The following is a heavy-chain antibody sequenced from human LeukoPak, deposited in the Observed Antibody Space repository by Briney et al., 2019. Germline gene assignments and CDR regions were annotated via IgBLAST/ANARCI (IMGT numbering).Heavy chain of an antibody. CDR1: GYTFTSYD. Sequence: ASVKVSCKASGYTFTSYDINWVRQATGQGREWMGWMNPNSGNTVYAQKFQGRVTMTRNTSISTAYMYLSSLRSEDTAVYYCARSKGVLRFLEWFDYYGMDVWGQGTTVTVSS. V-gene: IGHV1-8*01. CDR3: ARSKGVLRFLEWFDYYGMDV. CDR2: MNPNSGNT. J-gene: IGHJ6*02. D-gene: IGHD3-3*01.